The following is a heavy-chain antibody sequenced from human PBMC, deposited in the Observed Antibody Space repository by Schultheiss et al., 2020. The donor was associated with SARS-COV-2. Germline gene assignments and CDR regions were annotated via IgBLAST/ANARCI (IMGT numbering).Heavy chain of an antibody. J-gene: IGHJ1*01. CDR2: ISGSGGST. Sequence: GESLKISCAASGVTFSSYAMHWVRQAPGKGLEWVSAISGSGGSTYYADSVKGRFTISRDNAKSSLFLQMNSLRAEDTAVYYCARVGRDCSHGICYNAEYFQHWGQGTLVTVSS. CDR3: ARVGRDCSHGICYNAEYFQH. D-gene: IGHD2-8*01. V-gene: IGHV3-21*06. CDR1: GVTFSSYA.